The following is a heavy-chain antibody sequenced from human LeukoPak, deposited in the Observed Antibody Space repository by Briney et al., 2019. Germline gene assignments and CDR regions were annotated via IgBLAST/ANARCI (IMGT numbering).Heavy chain of an antibody. J-gene: IGHJ4*02. CDR3: ARARPDSGGYYYILDS. CDR1: GGSINSRSYY. V-gene: IGHV4-61*02. CDR2: IYSSGSI. Sequence: SLSLTCTVSGGSINSRSYYWSWIRQPAGLGLEWIGRIYSSGSINSNPSLRSRVTISLETSKNQFSLRLTSVTAADTAVYYCARARPDSGGYYYILDSWGQGTLVTVSS. D-gene: IGHD3-22*01.